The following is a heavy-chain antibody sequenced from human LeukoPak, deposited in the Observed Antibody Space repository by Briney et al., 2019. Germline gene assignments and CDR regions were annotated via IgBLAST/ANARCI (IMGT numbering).Heavy chain of an antibody. D-gene: IGHD6-13*01. V-gene: IGHV4-30-4*01. CDR2: IYYSGST. CDR1: GGSISSGDYY. Sequence: SETLSLACTVSGGSISSGDYYWSWIRQPPGKGLEWIGYIYYSGSTYYNPSLKSRVTISVDTSKNQFSLKLSSVTAADTAVYYCASIRVLAAAGYYFDYWGQGTLVTVSS. CDR3: ASIRVLAAAGYYFDY. J-gene: IGHJ4*02.